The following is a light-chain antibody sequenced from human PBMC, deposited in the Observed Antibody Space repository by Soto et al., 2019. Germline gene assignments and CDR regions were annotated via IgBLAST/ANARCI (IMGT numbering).Light chain of an antibody. CDR2: AAS. V-gene: IGKV1-39*01. CDR1: ETISTF. CDR3: QQSYSTSPIT. Sequence: DIQMTQSPSSLSASVGDRVTMTCRASETISTFLNWYQHKPGKAPKLLIYAASRLQSGVASRFSGSGSGTDFTLTINGLQPEDFASYYCQQSYSTSPITFGQGTRL. J-gene: IGKJ5*01.